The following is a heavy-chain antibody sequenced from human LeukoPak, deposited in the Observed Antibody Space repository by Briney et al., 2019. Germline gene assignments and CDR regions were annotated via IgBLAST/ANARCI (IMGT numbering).Heavy chain of an antibody. CDR1: GFSFRSYV. CDR2: ISYDGSNV. CDR3: ARGFYGAGSYRWFHP. Sequence: GGSLGLSCAASGFSFRSYVMHWVRQTPGKGLEWVAVISYDGSNVNYTDSVKGRFIISRDNSKHTLYLQMNSLRAEDTAVYYCARGFYGAGSYRWFHPWGQGALVTVSS. J-gene: IGHJ5*02. D-gene: IGHD3-10*01. V-gene: IGHV3-30*03.